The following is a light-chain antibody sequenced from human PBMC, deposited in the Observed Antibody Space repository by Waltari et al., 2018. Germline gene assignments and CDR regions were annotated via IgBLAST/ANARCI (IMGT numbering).Light chain of an antibody. CDR2: DVN. Sequence: QSAVPPPAPAFGSPGQPHTLSRQETSRDVRADNPVFWYQQHPGKAPKLMIFDVNNRPSGVSNLFSGSKSGNTASLTISWLQAEDEADYYCTSYGGSTPYVFGTGTKVTVL. CDR3: TSYGGSTPYV. V-gene: IGLV2-14*03. J-gene: IGLJ1*01. CDR1: SRDVRADNP.